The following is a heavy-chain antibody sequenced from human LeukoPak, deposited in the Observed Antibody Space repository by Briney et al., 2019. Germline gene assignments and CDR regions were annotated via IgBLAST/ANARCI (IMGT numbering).Heavy chain of an antibody. Sequence: SETLSLTCAVSGGSISSGGYSWGWIRQPPGKGLEWIGYIYHSGSTYYNPSLKSRVTISVDRSKNQFSLKLSSVTAADTAVYYCARGGVYYDSSGYLFDYWGQGTLVTVSS. CDR3: ARGGVYYDSSGYLFDY. J-gene: IGHJ4*02. D-gene: IGHD3-22*01. CDR2: IYHSGST. V-gene: IGHV4-30-2*01. CDR1: GGSISSGGYS.